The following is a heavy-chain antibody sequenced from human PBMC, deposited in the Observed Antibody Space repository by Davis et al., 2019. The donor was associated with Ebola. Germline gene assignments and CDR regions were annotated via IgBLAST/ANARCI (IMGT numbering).Heavy chain of an antibody. CDR2: ISGSGGST. D-gene: IGHD1-26*01. V-gene: IGHV3-23*01. Sequence: GESLKIPCAASGFTFSSYAMSWVRQAPGKGLEWVSAISGSGGSTYYADSVKGRFTISRDNSKNTLYLQMNSLRAEDTAVYYCAKSGGATHYYYYNMDVWGKGTTVTVSS. CDR1: GFTFSSYA. J-gene: IGHJ6*03. CDR3: AKSGGATHYYYYNMDV.